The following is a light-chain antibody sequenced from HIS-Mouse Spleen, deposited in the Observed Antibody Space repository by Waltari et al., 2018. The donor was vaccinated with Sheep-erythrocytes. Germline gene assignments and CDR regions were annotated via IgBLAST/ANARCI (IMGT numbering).Light chain of an antibody. CDR1: NIGSKR. V-gene: IGLV3-21*03. CDR3: QVWDSSSDPVV. CDR2: DYS. Sequence: SYVLTQPPSVSVAPGKTARIPCGGNNIGSKRVHWYQQKSSQAPVLVVYDYSDRPSGIPGRFSGSNSGNTATLTISRVEAGDEADYYCQVWDSSSDPVVFGGGTKLTVL. J-gene: IGLJ2*01.